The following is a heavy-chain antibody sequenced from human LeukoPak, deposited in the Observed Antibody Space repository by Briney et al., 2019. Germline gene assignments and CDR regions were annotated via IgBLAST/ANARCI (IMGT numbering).Heavy chain of an antibody. CDR3: ARGDCVWGSYRYYFDY. D-gene: IGHD3-16*02. Sequence: SETLSLTCTVSGGSISSSNYYWGWIRQPPGKGLEWIGSIYCSGSTHYNPSLKSRVTISVDTSKNQFSLKLSSVTAADTAVYYCARGDCVWGSYRYYFDYWGQGTLVTVSS. V-gene: IGHV4-39*01. J-gene: IGHJ4*02. CDR1: GGSISSSNYY. CDR2: IYCSGST.